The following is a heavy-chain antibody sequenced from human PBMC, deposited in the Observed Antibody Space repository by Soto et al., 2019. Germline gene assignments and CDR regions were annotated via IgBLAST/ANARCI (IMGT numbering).Heavy chain of an antibody. CDR3: ARVGSSSSWYFDL. Sequence: ASVKVSCKASGYTFTGYYMHWVRQAPGQGLEWMGWINPNSGGTNYAQKFQGWVTMTRDTSISTAYMELSRLRSDDTAVYYCARVGSSSSWYFDLWGRGTLVTVSS. D-gene: IGHD6-6*01. V-gene: IGHV1-2*04. J-gene: IGHJ2*01. CDR2: INPNSGGT. CDR1: GYTFTGYY.